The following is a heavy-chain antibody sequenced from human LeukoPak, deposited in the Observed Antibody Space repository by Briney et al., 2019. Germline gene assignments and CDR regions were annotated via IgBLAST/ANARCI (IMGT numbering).Heavy chain of an antibody. D-gene: IGHD6-13*01. Sequence: GGTLRLSCAASGFTFSSYGMSWVRQAPGKGLEWVSAISGSGGSTYYADSVKGRFTISRDNSKDTLYPQMNSLRAEDTAVYYCAKDSMPGIAAAGRLFDYWGQGTLVTVSS. CDR3: AKDSMPGIAAAGRLFDY. J-gene: IGHJ4*02. CDR1: GFTFSSYG. V-gene: IGHV3-23*01. CDR2: ISGSGGST.